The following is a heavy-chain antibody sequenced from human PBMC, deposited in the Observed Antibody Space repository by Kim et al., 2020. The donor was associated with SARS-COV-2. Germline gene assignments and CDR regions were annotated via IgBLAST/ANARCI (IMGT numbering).Heavy chain of an antibody. V-gene: IGHV3-13*01. J-gene: IGHJ6*01. CDR1: GFTFSSYD. CDR3: SRSISQGGVRRLYYGMVV. Sequence: GGSLRLSCAASGFTFSSYDMHWVRQATGKGLEWVSAIGTAGDTFYPGSLKGRFTISRANAKNSLYLQMNSLRAGDTAAFYFSRSISQGGVRRLYYGMVV. D-gene: IGHD3-3*01. CDR2: IGTAGDT.